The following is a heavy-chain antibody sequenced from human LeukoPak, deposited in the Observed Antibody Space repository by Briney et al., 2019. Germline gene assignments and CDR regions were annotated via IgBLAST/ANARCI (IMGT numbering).Heavy chain of an antibody. V-gene: IGHV4-34*11. CDR2: VYYSGNT. J-gene: IGHJ3*02. CDR3: ARDPYPTTWYDSSGYYPHDAFDI. D-gene: IGHD3-22*01. CDR1: GGSFSGYY. Sequence: SETLSLTCAVYGGSFSGYYWSWIRQPPGKGLEWIGYVYYSGNTNYNTSLKSRATISVDTSKNQFSLKLNSVTAADTAVYYCARDPYPTTWYDSSGYYPHDAFDIWGQGTMVTVSS.